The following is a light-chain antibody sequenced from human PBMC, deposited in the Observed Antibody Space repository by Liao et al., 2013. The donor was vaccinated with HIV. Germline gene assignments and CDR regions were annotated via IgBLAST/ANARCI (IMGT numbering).Light chain of an antibody. CDR3: QAWDSARAV. CDR1: NIGSKS. V-gene: IGLV3-21*01. J-gene: IGLJ1*01. CDR2: QDS. Sequence: SYELTQPPSVSVAPGKTARITCGGNNIGSKSVQWYQQRPGQAPVVVIYQDSKRPSGIPERFSGSNSGNTATLTISGTQAMDEADYYCQAWDSARAVFGTGTKVTVL.